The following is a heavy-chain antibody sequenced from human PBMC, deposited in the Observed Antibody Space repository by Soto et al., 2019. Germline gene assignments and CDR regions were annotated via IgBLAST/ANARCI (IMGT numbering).Heavy chain of an antibody. J-gene: IGHJ4*02. CDR2: IFAGGTT. Sequence: PGGSLRLSCEASGFTFISYGMTWVRQAPGKGLEWVSTIFAGGTTLYADSVKGRFTISRDNSQNTLYLQMTRLKADDTAVYYCAKDGSYYDFDYWGQGTQVTVSS. CDR3: AKDGSYYDFDY. CDR1: GFTFISYG. D-gene: IGHD3-10*01. V-gene: IGHV3-23*01.